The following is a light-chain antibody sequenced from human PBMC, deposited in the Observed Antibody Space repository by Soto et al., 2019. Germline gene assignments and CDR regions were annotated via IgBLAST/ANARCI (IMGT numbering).Light chain of an antibody. J-gene: IGLJ2*01. CDR3: SSYSSSSTLV. CDR1: SSDVGGYNY. V-gene: IGLV2-14*01. CDR2: DVS. Sequence: QSALTLPASVSGSPGQSITISCTGTSSDVGGYNYVSWYQQHPGKPPKLMIYDVSNRPSGVSNRFSGSKSGNTASLTISGLQAEDEADYYCSSYSSSSTLVFGGGTKLTVL.